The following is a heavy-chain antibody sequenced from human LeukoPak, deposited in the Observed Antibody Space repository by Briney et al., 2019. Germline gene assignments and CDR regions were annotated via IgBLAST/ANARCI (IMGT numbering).Heavy chain of an antibody. V-gene: IGHV3-15*01. CDR2: IKSKTDGGTT. CDR3: TTDAIFGVVITLHY. J-gene: IGHJ4*02. CDR1: GFTFSNAW. Sequence: GGSLRLSCAASGFTFSNAWMSWVRQAPGKGLEWVGRIKSKTDGGTTDYAAPVRGRFTISRDDSKNTLYLQMNSLKTEDTAVYYCTTDAIFGVVITLHYWGQGTLVTVSS. D-gene: IGHD3-3*01.